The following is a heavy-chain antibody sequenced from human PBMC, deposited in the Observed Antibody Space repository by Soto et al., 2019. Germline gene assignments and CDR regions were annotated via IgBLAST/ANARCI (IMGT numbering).Heavy chain of an antibody. J-gene: IGHJ4*02. CDR2: IIPMYDTI. CDR3: ARDRRDGYNPFDY. Sequence: QVQLVQSGAEVKKPESSVKVSSKASGGTFGSYAINWVRQAPGQGLEWMGGIIPMYDTIDYAQKFQGRVTITADESTSTAYMELSSLRPEDTAVYYCARDRRDGYNPFDYWGQGTLVTVSS. D-gene: IGHD5-12*01. V-gene: IGHV1-69*01. CDR1: GGTFGSYA.